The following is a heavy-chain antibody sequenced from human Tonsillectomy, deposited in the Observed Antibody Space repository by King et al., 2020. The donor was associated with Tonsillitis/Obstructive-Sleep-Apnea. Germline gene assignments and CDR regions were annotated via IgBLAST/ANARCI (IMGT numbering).Heavy chain of an antibody. Sequence: QLQESGPGLVKPSETLSLTCTVSGGSISSSSYYWGWIRQPPGKGLEWIGSIYYSGSTYYNPPLKSRVTISVDTSKNQFSLKLSSVTAADTAVYYCAYGSGSYTGRYYFDYWGQGTLVTVSS. CDR3: AYGSGSYTGRYYFDY. J-gene: IGHJ4*02. V-gene: IGHV4-39*01. CDR2: IYYSGST. CDR1: GGSISSSSYY. D-gene: IGHD3-10*01.